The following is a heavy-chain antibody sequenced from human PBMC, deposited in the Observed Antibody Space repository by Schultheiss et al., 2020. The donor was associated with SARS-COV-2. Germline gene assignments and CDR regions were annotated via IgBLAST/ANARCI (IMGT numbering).Heavy chain of an antibody. J-gene: IGHJ6*02. CDR2: ISSSSSTI. V-gene: IGHV3-48*01. CDR3: ARVNSGSYFYYYYYGMDV. Sequence: GGSLRLSCAASGFTFSSYSMNWVRQAPGKGLEWVSYISSSSSTIYYADSVKGRFTISRDNAKNSLYLQMNSLRAEDTAVYYCARVNSGSYFYYYYYGMDVWGQGTTVTVSS. CDR1: GFTFSSYS. D-gene: IGHD1-26*01.